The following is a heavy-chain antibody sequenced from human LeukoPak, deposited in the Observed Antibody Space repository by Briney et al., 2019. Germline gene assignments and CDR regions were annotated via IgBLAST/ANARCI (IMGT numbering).Heavy chain of an antibody. V-gene: IGHV1-46*01. Sequence: ASVKVSCKASGYTFTSYYMHWVRQAPGQGLEWMGLINPSGGSTSYAQKFQGRVTMTRDTSTSTVYMELSSLRSEDTAVYHCARDLRGYSYYYGMDVWGQGTTVTVSS. D-gene: IGHD5-12*01. CDR2: INPSGGST. CDR3: ARDLRGYSYYYGMDV. CDR1: GYTFTSYY. J-gene: IGHJ6*02.